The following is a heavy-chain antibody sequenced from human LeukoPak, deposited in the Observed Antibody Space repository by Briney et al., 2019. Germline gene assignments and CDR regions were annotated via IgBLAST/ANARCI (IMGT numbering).Heavy chain of an antibody. CDR3: ARDRESYSFDY. J-gene: IGHJ4*02. V-gene: IGHV4-31*03. D-gene: IGHD1-26*01. Sequence: SETLSLTCTVSGGSISSGGYYWSWIRQHPGKGLEWIGYIYYSGSAYYNPSLKSRVTISVDTSKNQFSLKLSSVTAADTAVYYCARDRESYSFDYWGQGTLVTVSS. CDR2: IYYSGSA. CDR1: GGSISSGGYY.